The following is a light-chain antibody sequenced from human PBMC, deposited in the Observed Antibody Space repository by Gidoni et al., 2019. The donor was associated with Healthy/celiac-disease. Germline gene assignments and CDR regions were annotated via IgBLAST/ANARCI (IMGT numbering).Light chain of an antibody. J-gene: IGKJ4*01. CDR2: AAS. V-gene: IGKV1-39*01. CDR1: QSISSY. Sequence: IQMTQPPSSLSASVGDRVTITCLASQSISSYFNWYQQKPGKAPKLLIYAASSLQSGVPSRFSGSGSGTDFTITISSLQPEDFATYYGQQSYSTPLTFGGGTKVEIK. CDR3: QQSYSTPLT.